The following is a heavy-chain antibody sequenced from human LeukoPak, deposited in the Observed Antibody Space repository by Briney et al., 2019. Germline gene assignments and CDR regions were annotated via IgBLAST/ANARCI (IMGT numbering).Heavy chain of an antibody. CDR2: IYNSGGI. J-gene: IGHJ4*02. CDR1: GGSISSNY. Sequence: SETLSLTCTVSGGSISSNYWSWIRQPPGKGLEWIGYIYNSGGINYNPSLKSRVAISVDTSKNQFSLKLNSVTAADTAVYYCARRGYYDSSGYFAYWGQGTLVTVSS. V-gene: IGHV4-59*12. D-gene: IGHD3-22*01. CDR3: ARRGYYDSSGYFAY.